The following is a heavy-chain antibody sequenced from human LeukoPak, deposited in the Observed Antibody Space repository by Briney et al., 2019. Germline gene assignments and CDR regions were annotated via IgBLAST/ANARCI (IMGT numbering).Heavy chain of an antibody. D-gene: IGHD3-22*01. J-gene: IGHJ4*02. V-gene: IGHV4-34*01. CDR2: INHSGST. Sequence: PSETLSLTCAVYGGSFSGYYWSWIRQPPGKGLEWIGEINHSGSTNYNPSLKNRVTISVDTSKNQFSLKLSSVTAADTAVYYCARDTFYDSSGYSPYYFDYWGQGTLVTVSS. CDR1: GGSFSGYY. CDR3: ARDTFYDSSGYSPYYFDY.